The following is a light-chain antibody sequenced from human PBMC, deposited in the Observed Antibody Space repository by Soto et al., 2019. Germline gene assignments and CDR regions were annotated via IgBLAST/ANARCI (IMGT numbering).Light chain of an antibody. CDR3: QQYNNLPPWT. CDR1: QSVSTN. J-gene: IGKJ1*01. V-gene: IGKV3-15*01. CDR2: GAS. Sequence: EIVMTQSPATLSVSPGERATLSCTASQSVSTNLAWYQQKPGQAPRLLIYGASTRATGIPARFSGSGSGTDFTLTISSLQSEDFAVYYCQQYNNLPPWTFGQGTKVEIK.